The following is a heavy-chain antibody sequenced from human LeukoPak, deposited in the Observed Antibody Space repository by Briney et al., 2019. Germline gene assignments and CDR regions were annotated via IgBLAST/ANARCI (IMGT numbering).Heavy chain of an antibody. V-gene: IGHV3-33*01. D-gene: IGHD1-26*01. CDR3: ARSSGSYYAGFDY. CDR1: GFTFSSYG. Sequence: GGSLRLSCAASGFTFSSYGMHWVRQAPGKGLEWVAVIWYDGSNKYYADSVKGRFTISRDYSKNTLYLQMNSLRAEDTAVYYCARSSGSYYAGFDYWGQGTLVTVSS. CDR2: IWYDGSNK. J-gene: IGHJ4*02.